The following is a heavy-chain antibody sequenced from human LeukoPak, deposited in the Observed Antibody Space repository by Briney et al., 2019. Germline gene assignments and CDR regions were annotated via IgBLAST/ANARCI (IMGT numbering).Heavy chain of an antibody. Sequence: PSQTLSLTCTVSGGSISSGGYYWSWIRQHPGKGLEWIGYIYYSGSTYYNPSLKSRVTISVDTSKNQFSLKLSSVTAADTAVYYCARNKYQTYGMDVWGQGTTVTVSS. J-gene: IGHJ6*02. D-gene: IGHD2-2*01. V-gene: IGHV4-31*03. CDR3: ARNKYQTYGMDV. CDR1: GGSISSGGYY. CDR2: IYYSGST.